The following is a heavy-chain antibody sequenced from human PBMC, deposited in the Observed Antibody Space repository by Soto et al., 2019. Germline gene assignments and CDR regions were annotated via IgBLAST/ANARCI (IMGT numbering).Heavy chain of an antibody. CDR2: LYYSGST. V-gene: IGHV4-61*01. CDR3: ARTQWATHIPYYFDY. Sequence: QVQLQESGPGLVKPSETLSLTCSVSGCSVSSTSYYWSWIRQPPGTRLEWIGYLYYSGSTIYNPSLNSRVTMSIDTFKNQFSLKLSSVSAADTAVYYCARTQWATHIPYYFDYWGQGLLVTVSS. J-gene: IGHJ4*02. CDR1: GCSVSSTSYY. D-gene: IGHD2-21*01.